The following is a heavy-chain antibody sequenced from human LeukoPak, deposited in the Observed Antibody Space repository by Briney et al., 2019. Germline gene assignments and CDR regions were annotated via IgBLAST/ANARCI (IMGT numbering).Heavy chain of an antibody. D-gene: IGHD5-18*01. J-gene: IGHJ5*02. CDR1: GGSISTYY. Sequence: SETLSLTCTVSGGSISTYYWSWIRQSPGKGLEWIGYINYSGSTNYNPSLKGRVTMSVDTSKSQVSLKLSSVTAADTAVYYCAKGYNYAYGWFDPWGQGTLVTVSS. CDR3: AKGYNYAYGWFDP. V-gene: IGHV4-59*01. CDR2: INYSGST.